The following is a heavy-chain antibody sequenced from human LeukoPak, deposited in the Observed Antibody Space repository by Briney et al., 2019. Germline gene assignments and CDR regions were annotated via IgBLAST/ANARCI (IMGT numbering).Heavy chain of an antibody. Sequence: PGGTLRLSCAASGLTFSSDGFSWVRQAPGKGLEWVSGISGSGGSTHYADSVKGRFTISRDNSKNTWYLQMNSLRVEDTAVYYCAKHYGVYGEGFDPWGQGTLVTVSS. D-gene: IGHD4-17*01. CDR1: GLTFSSDG. J-gene: IGHJ5*02. CDR3: AKHYGVYGEGFDP. V-gene: IGHV3-23*01. CDR2: ISGSGGST.